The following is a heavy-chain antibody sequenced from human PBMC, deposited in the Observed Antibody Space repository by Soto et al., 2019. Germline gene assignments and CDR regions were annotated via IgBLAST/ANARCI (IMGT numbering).Heavy chain of an antibody. D-gene: IGHD6-13*01. CDR1: GGSISSGGYY. Sequence: QVQLQESGPGLVKPSQTLSLTCTVSGGSISSGGYYWSWIRQHPGKGLEWIGYIYYSGSTYYNPSLKSRVTISVDASKNQFSLKLSSVTAADTAVYYCARGDGIAAAGTGGSEVGTMAFDYWGQGTLVTVSS. CDR2: IYYSGST. V-gene: IGHV4-31*03. CDR3: ARGDGIAAAGTGGSEVGTMAFDY. J-gene: IGHJ4*02.